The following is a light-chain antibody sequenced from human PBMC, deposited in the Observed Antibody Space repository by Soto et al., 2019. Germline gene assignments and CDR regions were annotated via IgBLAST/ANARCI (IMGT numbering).Light chain of an antibody. Sequence: EIVMTHSPATLSVSPGERGTLSCRASQSVSSDLAWYQQKPGQAPRLLIYGASTSATGIPARFSGSRSGTEFTFTISCLRCEYFGVYCYQQYNNWPCTFGQGTKVEIK. J-gene: IGKJ1*01. CDR1: QSVSSD. V-gene: IGKV3-15*01. CDR2: GAS. CDR3: QQYNNWPCT.